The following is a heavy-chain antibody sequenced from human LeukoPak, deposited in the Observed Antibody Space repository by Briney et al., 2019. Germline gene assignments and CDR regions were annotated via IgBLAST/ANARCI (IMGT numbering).Heavy chain of an antibody. Sequence: GGSLRLSCAASGFTFSSYGLSWVRQAPGKGLEWVSGISGSGGSTYYADSVKGRFTISRDNSKNTLYLQMNSLRAEDTAVYYCAIGRGGYDYRPEYWGQGALVTVSP. J-gene: IGHJ4*02. D-gene: IGHD5-12*01. CDR3: AIGRGGYDYRPEY. CDR1: GFTFSSYG. V-gene: IGHV3-23*01. CDR2: ISGSGGST.